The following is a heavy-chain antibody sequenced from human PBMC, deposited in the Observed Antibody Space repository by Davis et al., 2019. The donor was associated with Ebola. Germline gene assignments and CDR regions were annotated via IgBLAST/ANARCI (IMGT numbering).Heavy chain of an antibody. D-gene: IGHD6-13*01. Sequence: ASVKVSCKASGYTFTSYGISWVRQAPGQGLEWMGWISAYNGNTNYAQKLQGRVTMTTDTSTSTAYMELRSLRSDDTAVYYCARVYLPHPAAATEGLDYWGQGTLVTVSS. J-gene: IGHJ4*02. CDR3: ARVYLPHPAAATEGLDY. V-gene: IGHV1-18*01. CDR1: GYTFTSYG. CDR2: ISAYNGNT.